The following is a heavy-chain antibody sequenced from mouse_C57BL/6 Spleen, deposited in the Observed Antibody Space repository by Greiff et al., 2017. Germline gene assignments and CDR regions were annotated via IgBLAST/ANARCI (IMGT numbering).Heavy chain of an antibody. CDR2: IHPSDSDN. V-gene: IGHV1-74*01. Sequence: QVQLQQPGAELVKPGASVKVSCKASGYTFTSYWMHWVKQRPGQGLEWIGRIHPSDSDNNYNQKVKGKATLTVDKSSSTAYMQLSSLTSEDAAVYYWAIEGTVVAPYFDVWGTGTTGTVSS. CDR1: GYTFTSYW. D-gene: IGHD1-1*01. J-gene: IGHJ1*03. CDR3: AIEGTVVAPYFDV.